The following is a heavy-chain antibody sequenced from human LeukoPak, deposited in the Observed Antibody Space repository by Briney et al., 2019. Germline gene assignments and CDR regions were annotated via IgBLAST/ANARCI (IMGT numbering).Heavy chain of an antibody. Sequence: GSSVKVSCKASGGTFSSYAISWVRQAPGQGLEWMGRIIPILGIANYAQKFQGRVTITADKSTSTAYMELSSLRSEDTAVYYCARYLYSSSWRGAFDIWGQGTMVTVSS. CDR3: ARYLYSSSWRGAFDI. J-gene: IGHJ3*02. CDR1: GGTFSSYA. V-gene: IGHV1-69*04. CDR2: IIPILGIA. D-gene: IGHD6-13*01.